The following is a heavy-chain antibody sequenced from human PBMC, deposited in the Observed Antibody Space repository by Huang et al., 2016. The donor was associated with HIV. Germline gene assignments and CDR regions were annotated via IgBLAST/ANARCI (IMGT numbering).Heavy chain of an antibody. CDR1: GFTFDDYA. J-gene: IGHJ4*02. V-gene: IGHV3-9*01. CDR2: IKWNGGNL. D-gene: IGHD3-16*01. Sequence: EIQLVESGGGSVEPGRSLRLSCVFSGFTFDDYAMHWVRHVPGKGLEWVAGIKWNGGNLGDADSVKGRVTISRDNARNSLLLQLDSLRPEDTAFYYCTKAVIMRKFGGAFDYWGQGVPVIVSS. CDR3: TKAVIMRKFGGAFDY.